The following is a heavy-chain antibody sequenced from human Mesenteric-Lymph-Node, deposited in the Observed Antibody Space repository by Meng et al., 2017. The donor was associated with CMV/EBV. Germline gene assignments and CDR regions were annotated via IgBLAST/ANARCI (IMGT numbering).Heavy chain of an antibody. D-gene: IGHD5-12*01. CDR2: INSDGSST. J-gene: IGHJ6*02. V-gene: IGHV3-74*01. CDR1: GFTFSKFS. Sequence: GGSLRLSCAVSGFTFSKFSMKWVRQAPGKGLVWVSRINSDGSSTSYADSVKGRFTISRDNAKNTLYLQMNSLRAEDTAVYYCARGKLYGGLSYYGMDVWGQGTTVTVSS. CDR3: ARGKLYGGLSYYGMDV.